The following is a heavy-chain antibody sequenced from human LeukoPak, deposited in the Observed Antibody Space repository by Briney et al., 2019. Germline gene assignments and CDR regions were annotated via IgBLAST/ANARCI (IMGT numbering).Heavy chain of an antibody. CDR1: GVSLGEHY. Sequence: SETLSLTCSVSGVSLGEHYWYWIRQPAGKGLEWIGRIYTSGSTNYNPSLKSRVTISVDTSKNQFSLKLSSVTAADTAVYYCARSSSTSCSFDYWGQGTLVTVSS. D-gene: IGHD2-2*01. V-gene: IGHV4-4*07. J-gene: IGHJ4*02. CDR2: IYTSGST. CDR3: ARSSSTSCSFDY.